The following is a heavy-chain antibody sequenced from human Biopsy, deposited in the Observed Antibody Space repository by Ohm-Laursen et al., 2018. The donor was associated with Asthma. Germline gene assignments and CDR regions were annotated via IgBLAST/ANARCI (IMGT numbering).Heavy chain of an antibody. CDR1: GGSFSSNY. CDR3: ARQKLVAAEGPFEM. V-gene: IGHV4-34*01. Sequence: SDTLSLTCAVYGGSFSSNYWSWIRQTPGKGLEWIGNIYKSGQVYYNLSLKSRVTISVDTSKNQFSLQLRSVTAADTAVYYCARQKLVAAEGPFEMWGQGTMVIVSS. D-gene: IGHD1-26*01. J-gene: IGHJ3*02. CDR2: IYKSGQV.